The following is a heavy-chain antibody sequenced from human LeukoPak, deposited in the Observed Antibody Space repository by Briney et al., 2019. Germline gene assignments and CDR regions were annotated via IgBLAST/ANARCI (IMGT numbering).Heavy chain of an antibody. D-gene: IGHD6-13*01. CDR3: ARVAAAGTWDFDY. J-gene: IGHJ4*02. CDR1: GGSITNSDYY. V-gene: IGHV4-39*07. Sequence: SETLSLTCTVSGGSITNSDYYWGWIRQPPGKGLEWIGSFYYGASTYYNPSLKSRSTISVDTSKNQFSLKLSSVTAADTAVYYCARVAAAGTWDFDYWGQGTLVTVSS. CDR2: FYYGAST.